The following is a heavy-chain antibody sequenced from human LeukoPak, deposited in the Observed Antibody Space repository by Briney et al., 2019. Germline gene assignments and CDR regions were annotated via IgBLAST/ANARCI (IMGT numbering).Heavy chain of an antibody. CDR3: ARDRGSSTSFFDI. V-gene: IGHV3-33*01. CDR1: GFTFSSYG. CDR2: IWYDGSNK. Sequence: PGGSLRLSCAVPGFTFSSYGMHWVRQAPGKGLEWLAIIWYDGSNKYYADSVRGRFTISRDNSKNTVYLQMDSLRGEDTAVYYCARDRGSSTSFFDIWGQGTMVTVSS. D-gene: IGHD2-2*01. J-gene: IGHJ3*02.